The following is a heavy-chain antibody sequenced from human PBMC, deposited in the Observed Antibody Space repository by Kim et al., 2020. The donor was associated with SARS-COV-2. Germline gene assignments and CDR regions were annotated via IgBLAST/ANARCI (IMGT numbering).Heavy chain of an antibody. CDR1: GGSISSYY. J-gene: IGHJ5*02. D-gene: IGHD1-26*01. V-gene: IGHV4-59*01. CDR2: IYYSGST. Sequence: SETLSLTCTVSGGSISSYYWSWIRQPPGKGLEWIGYIYYSGSTNYNPSLKSRVTISVDTSKNQFSLKLSSVTAADTAVCYCARGASGSPWPGAGFDPWGQGTLVTVSS. CDR3: ARGASGSPWPGAGFDP.